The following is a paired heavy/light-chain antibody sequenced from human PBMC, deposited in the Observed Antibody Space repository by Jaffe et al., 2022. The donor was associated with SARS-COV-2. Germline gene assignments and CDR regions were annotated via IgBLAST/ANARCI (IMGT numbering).Light chain of an antibody. Sequence: QSALTQPASVSGSPGQSITISCTGTSSDVGGYNYVSWYQQHPGKAPKLMIYEVSNRPSGVPDRFSGSKSGNTASLTISGLQAEDEADYYCSSYTSSSTYVFGTGTKVTVL. J-gene: IGLJ1*01. CDR1: SSDVGGYNY. CDR3: SSYTSSSTYV. V-gene: IGLV2-14*01. CDR2: EVS.
Heavy chain of an antibody. CDR3: ARGSKDRYSGYDLNPDY. V-gene: IGHV1-46*01. D-gene: IGHD5-12*01. Sequence: QVQLVQSGAEVKKPGASVKVSCKASGYTFTSYYMHWVRQAPGQGLEWMGIINPSGGSTSYAQKFQGRVTMTRDTSTSTVYMELSSLRSEDTAVYYCARGSKDRYSGYDLNPDYWGQGTLVTVSS. CDR2: INPSGGST. J-gene: IGHJ4*02. CDR1: GYTFTSYY.